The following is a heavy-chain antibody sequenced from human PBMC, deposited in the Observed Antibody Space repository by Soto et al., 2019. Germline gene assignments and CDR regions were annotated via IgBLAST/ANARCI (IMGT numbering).Heavy chain of an antibody. D-gene: IGHD5-18*01. Sequence: GGSLRFSCAASGFTFSSYSMNWVRQGPGKGLEWVSYISSSSSTIYYADSVKGRFTISRDNAKNSLYLQMNSLRAEDTAVYYCARVGSGYIYVAAFDIWAQGTMVTVSS. CDR1: GFTFSSYS. CDR3: ARVGSGYIYVAAFDI. CDR2: ISSSSSTI. J-gene: IGHJ3*02. V-gene: IGHV3-48*01.